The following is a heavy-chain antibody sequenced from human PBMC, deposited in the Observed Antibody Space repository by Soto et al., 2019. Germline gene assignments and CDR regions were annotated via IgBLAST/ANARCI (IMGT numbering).Heavy chain of an antibody. CDR2: ITSSGSST. CDR3: ARELSCWYSTFVS. V-gene: IGHV3-11*01. Sequence: QVQLVDSGGGLVKPGGSLRLSCAASGFTFSDYYMSWIRQAPGKGLEWISYITSSGSSTYYADSVKGRFTISRDNAKNSLYLQMTSLRADDTAVYYCARELSCWYSTFVSRCQGTLVTVSS. D-gene: IGHD6-19*01. J-gene: IGHJ5*01. CDR1: GFTFSDYY.